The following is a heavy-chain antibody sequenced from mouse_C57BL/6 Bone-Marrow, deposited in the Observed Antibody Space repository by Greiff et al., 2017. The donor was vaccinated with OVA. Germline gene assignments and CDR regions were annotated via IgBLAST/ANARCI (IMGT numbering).Heavy chain of an antibody. V-gene: IGHV1-55*01. Sequence: VQLQQPGAELVKPGASVKMSCKASGYTFTSYWITWVKQRPGQGLEWIGDIYPGSGSTNYNEKFKSKATLTVDTSSSTAYMQLSSLTSEDSAVYYWASLYSNYPSWFAYWGQGTLVTVSA. CDR3: ASLYSNYPSWFAY. D-gene: IGHD2-5*01. CDR1: GYTFTSYW. J-gene: IGHJ3*01. CDR2: IYPGSGST.